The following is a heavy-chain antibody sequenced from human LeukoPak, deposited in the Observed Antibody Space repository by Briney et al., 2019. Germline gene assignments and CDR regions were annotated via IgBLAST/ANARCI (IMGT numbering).Heavy chain of an antibody. CDR1: GGSNSSYY. D-gene: IGHD3-22*01. J-gene: IGHJ6*02. V-gene: IGHV4-59*01. CDR3: ARTPVYYYDSSGYFYYYYGMDV. Sequence: SETLSLTCTVSGGSNSSYYWSWIRQPPGKGLEWIGYIYYSGSTNYNPSLKSRVTISVDTSKNQFSLKLSSVTAADTAVYYCARTPVYYYDSSGYFYYYYGMDVWGQGTTVTVSS. CDR2: IYYSGST.